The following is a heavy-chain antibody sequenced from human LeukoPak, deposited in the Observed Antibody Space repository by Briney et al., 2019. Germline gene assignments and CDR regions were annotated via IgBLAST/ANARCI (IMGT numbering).Heavy chain of an antibody. V-gene: IGHV3-23*01. Sequence: GGSLRLSCAASGFTFSSYAMSWVRQAPGKGLEWVSAISGSGGSAYYADSVKGRFTISRDNSKNTLYLQMNSLRAEDTAVYYCAKDRYDSSGYLDYWGQGTLVTVSS. CDR3: AKDRYDSSGYLDY. CDR2: ISGSGGSA. J-gene: IGHJ4*02. CDR1: GFTFSSYA. D-gene: IGHD3-22*01.